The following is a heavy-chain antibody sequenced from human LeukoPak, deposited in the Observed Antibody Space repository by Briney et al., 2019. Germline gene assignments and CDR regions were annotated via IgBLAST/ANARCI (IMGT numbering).Heavy chain of an antibody. Sequence: PSETLSLTCTVSSDSFSSIYYWGWLRQPPGKGPEWIGSISYSGITYYNPSLKSRVIISVDTSKNQFSLQLESVTAADTGVYYCARHWGGYDFWSGYPDYWGQGTLVTVSS. CDR1: SDSFSSIYY. CDR3: ARHWGGYDFWSGYPDY. V-gene: IGHV4-39*01. J-gene: IGHJ4*02. CDR2: ISYSGIT. D-gene: IGHD3-3*01.